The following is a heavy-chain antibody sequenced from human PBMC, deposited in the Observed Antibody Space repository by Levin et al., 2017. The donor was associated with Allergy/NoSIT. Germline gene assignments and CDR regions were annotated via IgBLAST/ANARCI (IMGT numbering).Heavy chain of an antibody. CDR1: GFTFSSYA. D-gene: IGHD4-11*01. J-gene: IGHJ2*01. CDR2: ISYDGSNK. CDR3: ARDEGQSFDL. V-gene: IGHV3-30-3*01. Sequence: GESLKISCAASGFTFSSYAMHWVRQAPGKGLEWVAVISYDGSNKYYADSVKGRFTISRDNSKNTLYLQMNSLRAEDTAVYYCARDEGQSFDLWGRGTLVTVSS.